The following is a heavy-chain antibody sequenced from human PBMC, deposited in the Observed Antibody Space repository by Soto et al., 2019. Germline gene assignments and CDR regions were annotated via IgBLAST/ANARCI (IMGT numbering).Heavy chain of an antibody. CDR1: GDSVSSNSAA. CDR3: ARESSRTWTYYFDF. CDR2: TKYRSKWYN. V-gene: IGHV6-1*01. D-gene: IGHD1-1*01. J-gene: IGHJ4*02. Sequence: PSQTLSLTCAISGDSVSSNSAAWNWVRQSPSRGLEWLGRTKYRSKWYNDYATSVKSRIIINADTSKNQFSLQLNSVTPEDTAVYYCARESSRTWTYYFDFWGQGILVTVSS.